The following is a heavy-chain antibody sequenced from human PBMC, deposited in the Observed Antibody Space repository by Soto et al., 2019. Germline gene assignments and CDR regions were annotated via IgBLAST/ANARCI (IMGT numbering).Heavy chain of an antibody. V-gene: IGHV1-69*08. Sequence: QVQLVQSGAEVKKPGSSVKVSCKASGGTFSSYTISWVRQAPGQGLEWMGRIIPILGIANYVQKFQGRVTITADKSTSTAYMELSSLRSEDTAVYYCARDSKGTDYYYYGMDVWGQGTTVTVSS. CDR1: GGTFSSYT. CDR2: IIPILGIA. D-gene: IGHD2-8*02. CDR3: ARDSKGTDYYYYGMDV. J-gene: IGHJ6*02.